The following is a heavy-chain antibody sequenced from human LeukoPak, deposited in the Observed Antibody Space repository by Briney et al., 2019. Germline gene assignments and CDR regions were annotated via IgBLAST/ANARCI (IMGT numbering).Heavy chain of an antibody. V-gene: IGHV4-31*03. J-gene: IGHJ4*02. CDR1: GGSISSGGYS. CDR2: IYYSGST. CDR3: ASNYDSSGYLRN. Sequence: PSETLSLTCTVSGGSISSGGYSWSWIRQHPGKGLEWIGYIYYSGSTYYNPSLKSRVTISVDTSKNQFSLKLSSVTAADTAVYYCASNYDSSGYLRNWGQGTLVTVSS. D-gene: IGHD3-22*01.